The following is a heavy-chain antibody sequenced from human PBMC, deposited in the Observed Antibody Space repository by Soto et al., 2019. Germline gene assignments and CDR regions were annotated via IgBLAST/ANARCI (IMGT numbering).Heavy chain of an antibody. CDR3: ARMLRGVMSGNWFDH. Sequence: SETLSLTCTVSGGSIRSGGYYWIWIRQNPGKGLEWIGYIYYSGSTYYNPSLKSRVTISVDTSKNQFSLKLSSVTAADTAVYYCARMLRGVMSGNWFDHWGQGPLVT. CDR1: GGSIRSGGYY. J-gene: IGHJ5*02. D-gene: IGHD2-21*01. V-gene: IGHV4-31*03. CDR2: IYYSGST.